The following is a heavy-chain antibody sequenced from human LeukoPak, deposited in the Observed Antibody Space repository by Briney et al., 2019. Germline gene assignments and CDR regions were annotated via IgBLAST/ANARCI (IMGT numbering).Heavy chain of an antibody. CDR3: ARGRPAQSPKRYCSGGSCPRGYFDY. CDR1: GYTFTSYG. D-gene: IGHD2-15*01. Sequence: ASVKVSCKASGYTFTSYGISWVRQAPGQGLEWMGWISAYNGNTNYAQKLQGRVTMTTDTSTSTAYMELRSLRSDDTAVYYCARGRPAQSPKRYCSGGSCPRGYFDYWGQGTLVTVSS. CDR2: ISAYNGNT. J-gene: IGHJ4*02. V-gene: IGHV1-18*01.